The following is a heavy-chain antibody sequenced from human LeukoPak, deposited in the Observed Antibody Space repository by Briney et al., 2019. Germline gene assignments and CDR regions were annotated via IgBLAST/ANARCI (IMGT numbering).Heavy chain of an antibody. Sequence: GGSLRPSCAASGFTFDDYAMHWVRQALGKGLEWVSLISWDGGSTYYADSVKGRFTISRDNSKNSLYLQMNSLRAEDTALYYCAKDYYDSSGYLDYWGQGTLVTVSS. CDR3: AKDYYDSSGYLDY. CDR2: ISWDGGST. V-gene: IGHV3-43D*03. D-gene: IGHD3-22*01. J-gene: IGHJ4*02. CDR1: GFTFDDYA.